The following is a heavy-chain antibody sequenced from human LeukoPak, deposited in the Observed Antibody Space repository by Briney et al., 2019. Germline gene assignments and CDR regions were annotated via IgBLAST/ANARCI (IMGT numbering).Heavy chain of an antibody. CDR1: GASIRSGDYY. J-gene: IGHJ3*02. CDR3: ARDCSGGGCYGAFDI. Sequence: PSETLSLTCTVSGASIRSGDYYWSWIRQPPGKGLEWIGYIYDSGSTYYNPSLKSRITIPVDTSENRFSLKLSSVTATDTAVYYCARDCSGGGCYGAFDIWGQGTMVTVSS. CDR2: IYDSGST. V-gene: IGHV4-30-4*01. D-gene: IGHD2-15*01.